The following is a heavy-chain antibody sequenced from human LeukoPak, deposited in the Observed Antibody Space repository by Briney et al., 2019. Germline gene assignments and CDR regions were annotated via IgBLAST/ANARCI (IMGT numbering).Heavy chain of an antibody. J-gene: IGHJ4*02. D-gene: IGHD3/OR15-3a*01. V-gene: IGHV3-7*01. CDR2: IKQAGTEK. Sequence: GGSLRLSCAASGFTFSSYAMSWVRQAPGKGLEWVASIKQAGTEKYYVDSVKGRFTISRDNAKNSLYLQMNSLRAEDTAVYYCARGAWTFDYWGQGTLVSVSS. CDR3: ARGAWTFDY. CDR1: GFTFSSYA.